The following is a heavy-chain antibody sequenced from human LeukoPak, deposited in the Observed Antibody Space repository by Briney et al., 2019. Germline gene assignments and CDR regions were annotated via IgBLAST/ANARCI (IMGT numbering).Heavy chain of an antibody. D-gene: IGHD2-2*01. CDR1: GFTFSSYW. Sequence: GRSLRLSCAASGFTFSSYWMHWVRHAPGKGLVWVSRINSDGSSTSYADSVKGRFTISRDNAKNTLYLQMNSLRAEDTAVYYCARIPYCSSTNCYPSDYWGQGTLVTVSS. CDR3: ARIPYCSSTNCYPSDY. V-gene: IGHV3-74*01. CDR2: INSDGSST. J-gene: IGHJ4*02.